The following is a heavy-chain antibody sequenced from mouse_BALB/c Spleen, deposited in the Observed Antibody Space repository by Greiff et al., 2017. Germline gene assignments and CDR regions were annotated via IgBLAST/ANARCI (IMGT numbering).Heavy chain of an antibody. J-gene: IGHJ4*01. D-gene: IGHD2-12*01. CDR1: GFTFSDYY. CDR2: ISDGGSYT. CDR3: ARVVLGYYAMDY. V-gene: IGHV5-4*02. Sequence: EVQLVESGGGLVKPGGSLKLSCAASGFTFSDYYMYWVRQTPEKRLEWVATISDGGSYTYYPDSVKGRFTISRDNAKNNLYLQMSSLKSEDTAMYYCARVVLGYYAMDYWGQGTSVTVSS.